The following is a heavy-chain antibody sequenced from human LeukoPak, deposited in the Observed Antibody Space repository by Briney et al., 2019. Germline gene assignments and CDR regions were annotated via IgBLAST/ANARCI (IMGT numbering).Heavy chain of an antibody. D-gene: IGHD2-8*01. CDR1: GFTFSSYG. Sequence: GGSLRLSCAASGFTFSSYGMHWVRQAPGKGLEWVAFIRYDGSNKYYADSVKGRFTISRDNSKNTLYLQMNSLRAEDTAVYYCARLGYCTNGICYTADFDHWGQGTLVTVSS. V-gene: IGHV3-30*02. CDR2: IRYDGSNK. CDR3: ARLGYCTNGICYTADFDH. J-gene: IGHJ4*02.